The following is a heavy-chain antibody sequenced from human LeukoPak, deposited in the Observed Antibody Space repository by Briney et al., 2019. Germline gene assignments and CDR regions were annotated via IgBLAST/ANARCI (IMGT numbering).Heavy chain of an antibody. V-gene: IGHV4-39*01. CDR2: IYYSGST. Sequence: PSETLSLTCTVSGGSISSSSYYWGWIRQPPGKGLEWIGSIYYSGSTYYNPSLKSRVTISVDTSKNQFSLKLSSVTAADTAVYYCARREMGIAARSRPHYFDYWGQGTLVTVSS. CDR3: ARREMGIAARSRPHYFDY. CDR1: GGSISSSSYY. D-gene: IGHD6-6*01. J-gene: IGHJ4*02.